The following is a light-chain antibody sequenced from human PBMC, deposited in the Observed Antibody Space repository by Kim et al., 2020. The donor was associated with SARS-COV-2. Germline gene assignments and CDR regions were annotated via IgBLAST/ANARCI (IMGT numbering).Light chain of an antibody. CDR2: GAS. CDR3: QHYGSSPL. J-gene: IGKJ4*01. Sequence: LSPGEGATLSDKDRQGIGSNVLAEYKQEPGQAPRLLIFGASSRAPDIPDRFIGGGSGTDFILTISRLEPEDFAVYYCQHYGSSPLFGGGTKVDIK. CDR1: QGIGSNV. V-gene: IGKV3-20*01.